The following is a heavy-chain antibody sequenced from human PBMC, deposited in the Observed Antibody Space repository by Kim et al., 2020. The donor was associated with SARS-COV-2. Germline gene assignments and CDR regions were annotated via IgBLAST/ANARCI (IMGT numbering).Heavy chain of an antibody. J-gene: IGHJ6*02. D-gene: IGHD3-3*01. V-gene: IGHV3-30*07. Sequence: VKVRFTISRDNSKNAMYLQMNILRAEETAVYYCARDQSLLRFLAWLGMEFWGQGTTVTVSS. CDR3: ARDQSLLRFLAWLGMEF.